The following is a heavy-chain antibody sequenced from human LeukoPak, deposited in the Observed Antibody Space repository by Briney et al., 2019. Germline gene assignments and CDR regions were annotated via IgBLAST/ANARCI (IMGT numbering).Heavy chain of an antibody. Sequence: GGSLRLSCAASGFTFDIYVMNWVRQAPGKGLEWVSGISESGGDTHYADSVKGRSSISRDNSKNTLYLQINSLRVEDTAVYLCARGRRSRLIDYWGQGSLITVSA. CDR1: GFTFDIYV. J-gene: IGHJ4*02. D-gene: IGHD2-21*02. CDR3: ARGRRSRLIDY. V-gene: IGHV3-23*01. CDR2: ISESGGDT.